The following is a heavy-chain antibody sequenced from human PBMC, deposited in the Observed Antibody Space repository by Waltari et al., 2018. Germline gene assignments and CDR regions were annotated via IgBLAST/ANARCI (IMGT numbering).Heavy chain of an antibody. CDR2: INHSGST. J-gene: IGHJ6*03. CDR3: ARVPGIASSTSWYYYYYMDV. CDR1: GGSFSGYY. V-gene: IGHV4-34*01. D-gene: IGHD2-2*01. Sequence: QVQLQQWGAGLLKPSETLSLTCAVYGGSFSGYYWSWIRQPPGKGLEWIGEINHSGSTNYNPSLKGRVTISVDTSKNQFSLKLSSVTAADTAVYYCARVPGIASSTSWYYYYYMDVWGKGTTVTISS.